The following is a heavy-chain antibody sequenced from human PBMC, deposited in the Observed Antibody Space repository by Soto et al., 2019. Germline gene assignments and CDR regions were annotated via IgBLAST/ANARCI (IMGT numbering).Heavy chain of an antibody. CDR1: GYSFTSYW. J-gene: IGHJ6*02. CDR2: IYPGDSDT. V-gene: IGHV5-51*01. Sequence: GESLKISCKGSGYSFTSYWIGWVRQMPGKGLEWMGIIYPGDSDTRYSPSFQGQVTISADKSISTAYLQRSSLKASDTAMYYCARLDYYDSSGSPRDYYYYGMDVWGQGTTVTVSS. D-gene: IGHD3-22*01. CDR3: ARLDYYDSSGSPRDYYYYGMDV.